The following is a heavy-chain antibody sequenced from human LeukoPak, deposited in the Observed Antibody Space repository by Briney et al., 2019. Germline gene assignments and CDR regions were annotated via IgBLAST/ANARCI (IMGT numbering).Heavy chain of an antibody. CDR2: IKQDGSEK. CDR1: GFTFSSYS. J-gene: IGHJ4*02. D-gene: IGHD2-15*01. CDR3: ARNKGWELPAELDS. Sequence: QLGGSLRLSCAASGFTFSSYSMNWVRQAPGKGLEWVANIKQDGSEKYYVDSVKGRFTISRDDAKTSVYLQMNSLRAEDTAVYYCARNKGWELPAELDSWGQGTLVTVSS. V-gene: IGHV3-7*01.